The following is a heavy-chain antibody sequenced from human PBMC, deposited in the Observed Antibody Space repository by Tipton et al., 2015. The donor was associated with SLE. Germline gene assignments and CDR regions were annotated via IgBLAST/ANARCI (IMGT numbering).Heavy chain of an antibody. CDR1: GGSFSGYY. CDR3: ARGVRYSDCWSGYYTAHLDY. CDR2: INHSVGP. Sequence: TLSLTCAVYGGSFSGYYWSGIRQPPGKGLEWIGEINHSVGPKYNPSLKGRVTISVDTSRNKFSLKLSSVTAADTAVYYCARGVRYSDCWSGYYTAHLDYWGQGTLVFVSS. D-gene: IGHD3-3*01. J-gene: IGHJ4*02. V-gene: IGHV4-34*01.